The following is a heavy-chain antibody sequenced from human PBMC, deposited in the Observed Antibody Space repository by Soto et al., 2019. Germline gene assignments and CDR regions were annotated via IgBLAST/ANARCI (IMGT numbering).Heavy chain of an antibody. CDR3: AADNARITMVRGVIA. V-gene: IGHV3-21*01. CDR1: GFTFSSDS. D-gene: IGHD3-10*01. Sequence: GGLRLSCAASGFTFSSDSMNRVPPAPGKGPEWVSSISSNSSYIYYADSVKGRFTISRDNAKNSLYLQMNSLRAEDTAVYYCAADNARITMVRGVIAWGQGTLVTVSS. CDR2: ISSNSSYI. J-gene: IGHJ5*02.